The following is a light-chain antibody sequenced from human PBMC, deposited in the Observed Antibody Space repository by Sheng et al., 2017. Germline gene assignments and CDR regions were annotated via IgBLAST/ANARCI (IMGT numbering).Light chain of an antibody. V-gene: IGKV1-5*03. Sequence: IRMTQSPSTLYASVGDRVIITCRASQNVSIWLAWYQQKPGKAPSLLIYKASNLENGVPSRFSGSGSGTEFTLIISSLQSEDFATYYCQQYNSYVTFGQGTKVEIK. J-gene: IGKJ1*01. CDR2: KAS. CDR3: QQYNSYVT. CDR1: QNVSIW.